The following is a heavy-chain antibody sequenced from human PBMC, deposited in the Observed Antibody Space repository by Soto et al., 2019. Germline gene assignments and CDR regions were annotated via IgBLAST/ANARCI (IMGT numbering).Heavy chain of an antibody. CDR3: XXXXXXXXXXXXSFDY. V-gene: IGHV3-64*01. Sequence: EVQLVESGGGLVQPGGSLRLSCAAXXXTXSXYAMHWVRXAPGXGLEYVSAISSNGGSTYYANSVKGRFTISRDNSKNTLYLQMGSLRAEDMAVYYCXXXXXXXXXXXXSFDYWGQGTLVTVSS. CDR1: XXTXSXYA. J-gene: IGHJ4*02. CDR2: ISSNGGST.